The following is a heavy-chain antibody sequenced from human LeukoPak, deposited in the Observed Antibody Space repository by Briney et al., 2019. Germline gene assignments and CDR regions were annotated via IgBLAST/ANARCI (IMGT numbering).Heavy chain of an antibody. D-gene: IGHD6-19*01. V-gene: IGHV4-59*01. CDR3: AGQAYSSGWLDN. J-gene: IGHJ4*02. Sequence: SETLSLTCTVSGGCFSDYYWSFIRQPPGKGLEWIGYIYHNGNSDFNPSLKSRVTISVDTSKNQFSLRMSSVTAADTAVYFCAGQAYSSGWLDNWGPGTLVTVSS. CDR1: GGCFSDYY. CDR2: IYHNGNS.